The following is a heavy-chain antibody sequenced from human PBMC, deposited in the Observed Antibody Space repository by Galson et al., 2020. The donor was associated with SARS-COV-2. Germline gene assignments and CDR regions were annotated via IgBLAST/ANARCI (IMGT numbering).Heavy chain of an antibody. D-gene: IGHD5-12*01. J-gene: IGHJ4*02. Sequence: KTSCKASGYTFTSYGISRVRQAPGQGLEWLGWISAYNGNTNHAQKLQGRVTMTTDTSTSTAYMELRSLRSDDTAVYYCARDTLAYIVATRTFFSHLPLDYWGQGTLVTVSS. CDR2: ISAYNGNT. CDR3: ARDTLAYIVATRTFFSHLPLDY. V-gene: IGHV1-18*01. CDR1: GYTFTSYG.